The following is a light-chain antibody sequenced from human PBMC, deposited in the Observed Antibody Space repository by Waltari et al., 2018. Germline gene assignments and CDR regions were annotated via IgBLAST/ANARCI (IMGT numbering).Light chain of an antibody. V-gene: IGKV1-9*01. CDR1: QGISNY. Sequence: QFTPSPTSLSASVGDRVTITCRASQGISNYLAWYQQKPGKAPKLLSYGESTLQSGVPSRFSGSGSGTDFTLTISSLQPEDFATYYCQQLNSYQWTFGQGTKVEIK. CDR2: GES. J-gene: IGKJ1*01. CDR3: QQLNSYQWT.